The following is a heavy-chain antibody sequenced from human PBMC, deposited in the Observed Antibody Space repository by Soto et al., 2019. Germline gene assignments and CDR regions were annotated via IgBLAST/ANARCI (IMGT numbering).Heavy chain of an antibody. D-gene: IGHD6-13*01. V-gene: IGHV4-4*02. Sequence: LSLTCAVSGASMSSTDWWSWVRQPPGKGLEWIGEIYHSGTTNYNPSLKSRLTMSVDKFKNHFSLTLTSVTAADTAVYYCAIPGAGDFDFWGQGTLVT. CDR1: GASMSSTDW. CDR3: AIPGAGDFDF. CDR2: IYHSGTT. J-gene: IGHJ4*02.